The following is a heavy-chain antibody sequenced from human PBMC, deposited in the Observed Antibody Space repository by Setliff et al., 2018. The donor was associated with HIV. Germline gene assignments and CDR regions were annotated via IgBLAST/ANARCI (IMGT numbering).Heavy chain of an antibody. D-gene: IGHD1-1*01. V-gene: IGHV3-48*03. CDR1: GFTFSTSE. CDR2: ISGSGSTI. CDR3: VRDHRPSNNNWHHWFDP. Sequence: GSLSLSCAASGFTFSTSEMNWVRQAPGKGLEWVSYISGSGSTIYYADSVKGRFTISRDNSKNSLNLQMNSLRAEDTAVYYCVRDHRPSNNNWHHWFDPWGQGTLVTVSS. J-gene: IGHJ5*02.